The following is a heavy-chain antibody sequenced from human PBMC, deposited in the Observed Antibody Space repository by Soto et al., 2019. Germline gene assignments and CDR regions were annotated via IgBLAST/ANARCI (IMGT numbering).Heavy chain of an antibody. J-gene: IGHJ4*02. Sequence: QVQLVQSGAEVKKPGASVKVSCKASGYTFTSYYMHWVRQAPGQGLEWMGIINPSGGSTSNGQKLPGTVXXNXDXXTSTVYMELSSRRSEDTEVYYCARDSSGYRKPGDYWGQGTLVTVSS. V-gene: IGHV1-46*03. CDR2: INPSGGST. CDR3: ARDSSGYRKPGDY. D-gene: IGHD3-22*01. CDR1: GYTFTSYY.